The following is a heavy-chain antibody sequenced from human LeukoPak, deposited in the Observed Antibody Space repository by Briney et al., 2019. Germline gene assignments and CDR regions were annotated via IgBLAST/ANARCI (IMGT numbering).Heavy chain of an antibody. V-gene: IGHV3-48*03. CDR2: ITTSGSTI. Sequence: PGGSLRLSCAASGFIFSSYEMNWGRQAPGKGLEWVSHITTSGSTIYYADSVKGRFTISRDNAKNSVYLQMNSLRAEDTAVYYCARRYCSSSICLLDYWGQGTLVTVSS. D-gene: IGHD2-2*01. CDR3: ARRYCSSSICLLDY. CDR1: GFIFSSYE. J-gene: IGHJ4*02.